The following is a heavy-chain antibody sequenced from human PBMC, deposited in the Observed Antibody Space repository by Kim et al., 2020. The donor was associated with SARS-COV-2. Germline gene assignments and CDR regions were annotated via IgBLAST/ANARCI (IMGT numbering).Heavy chain of an antibody. J-gene: IGHJ4*02. CDR1: GFTFSSYA. V-gene: IGHV3-23*01. CDR2: IGSSGAHL. Sequence: GGSLRLSCAASGFTFSSYAMSWVRQTPGKGLEWVSGIGSSGAHLYYADSMKGRFTISRDNSKDTLYLQLNSLSVEDTAIYYCAKDGYIDYGYYFDYWGQGTLVTVSS. D-gene: IGHD4-17*01. CDR3: AKDGYIDYGYYFDY.